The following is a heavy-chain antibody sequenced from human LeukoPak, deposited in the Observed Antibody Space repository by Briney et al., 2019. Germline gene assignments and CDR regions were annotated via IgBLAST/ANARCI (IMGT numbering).Heavy chain of an antibody. V-gene: IGHV1-18*01. CDR1: GYTFSSYG. CDR3: ARDRGYEQPRWFDL. D-gene: IGHD6-25*01. J-gene: IGHJ5*01. Sequence: ASVKVSCKASGYTFSSYGISWVRQAPGQGLEWLGWITVYNGNTRYAHKYQDRVTMTADTSTSTAYMDLRSLRSDDTAVYYCARDRGYEQPRWFDLWGQGTLVTVSS. CDR2: ITVYNGNT.